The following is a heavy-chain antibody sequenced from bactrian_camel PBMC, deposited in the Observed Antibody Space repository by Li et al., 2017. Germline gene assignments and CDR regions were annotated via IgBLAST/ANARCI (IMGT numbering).Heavy chain of an antibody. V-gene: IGHV3S55*01. J-gene: IGHJ4*01. D-gene: IGHD4*01. CDR3: AADQRRAWSDYRALYSTSYDY. CDR2: IGSDYST. CDR1: VDTIGRYC. Sequence: HVQLVESGGGSVQVGGSLRLSCVASVDTIGRYCMGWFRQIPDKEREGVAAIGSDYSTSYTDSVRGRFTIFQDAGRNTFYLKMNNLKPEDSAMYYCAADQRRAWSDYRALYSTSYDYWGQGTQVTVS.